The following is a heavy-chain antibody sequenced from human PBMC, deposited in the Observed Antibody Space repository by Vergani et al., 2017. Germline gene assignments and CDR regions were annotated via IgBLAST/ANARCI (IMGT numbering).Heavy chain of an antibody. CDR2: TRNKANSYTT. D-gene: IGHD1-26*01. CDR3: ARDLVGATDY. V-gene: IGHV3-72*01. J-gene: IGHJ4*02. CDR1: GFTFSDHY. Sequence: EVQLVESGGGLVQPGGSLRHSCAASGFTFSDHYMDWVRQAPGKWLEWVGRTRNKANSYTTEYAASVKGRFTISRDDSKNSLYLQMNSLKTEDTAVYYCARDLVGATDYWGQGTLVTVSS.